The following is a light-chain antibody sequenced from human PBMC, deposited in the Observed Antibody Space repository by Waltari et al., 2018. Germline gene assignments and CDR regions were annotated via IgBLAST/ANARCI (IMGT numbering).Light chain of an antibody. Sequence: QSVLTQPPSASGTPGQSIIISCSSTSNTVTWFQQVPGPAPKLLIFSDDQRPSGVPARFSGSRAGTSASLAISGLHSEDEADYYCATWDNSLEGWLFGGGTKVTV. CDR3: ATWDNSLEGWL. CDR1: SNT. J-gene: IGLJ2*01. V-gene: IGLV1-44*01. CDR2: SDD.